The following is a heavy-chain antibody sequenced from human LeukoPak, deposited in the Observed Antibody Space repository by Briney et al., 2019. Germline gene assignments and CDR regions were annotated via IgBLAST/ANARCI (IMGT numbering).Heavy chain of an antibody. CDR2: IYFTGST. Sequence: TSETLSLTCTVSGVSISSHYWRWLRQPPGKALEWIGYIYFTGSTDYNPSLKSRVTISVDTSKNQVSLKLSSVTAADTAVYYCARSSTGYWNFDLWGRGTLVTVSA. J-gene: IGHJ2*01. V-gene: IGHV4-59*11. CDR3: ARSSTGYWNFDL. CDR1: GVSISSHY.